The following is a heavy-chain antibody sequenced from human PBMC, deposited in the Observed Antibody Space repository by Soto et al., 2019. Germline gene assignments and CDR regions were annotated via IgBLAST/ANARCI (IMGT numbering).Heavy chain of an antibody. CDR3: TREAIVAENWFDP. Sequence: QVQLVQSGAEVKRPGASVKISCRASGYTFVDYALHWVRQAPGQGLEWVGWMNPNTGNIKYSHNFVDRVSITRDRATSTAYMELRGLRSEDTAVYFCTREAIVAENWFDPWDQGTLVTVSS. D-gene: IGHD2-21*01. J-gene: IGHJ5*02. V-gene: IGHV1-3*01. CDR2: MNPNTGNI. CDR1: GYTFVDYA.